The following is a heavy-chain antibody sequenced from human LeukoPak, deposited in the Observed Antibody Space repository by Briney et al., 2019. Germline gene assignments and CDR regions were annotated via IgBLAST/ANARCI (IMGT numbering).Heavy chain of an antibody. V-gene: IGHV3-30*18. Sequence: GGSLRLSCAASGFTFSSYGMHWVRQALGKGLEWVATISYDGSNKYYVDSVKGRFTMSRDNSKNTVYLQMNRLRVEDTAVYYCAKDSKGVRSSGWSHFDYWGQGTLVTVSS. D-gene: IGHD6-19*01. J-gene: IGHJ4*02. CDR1: GFTFSSYG. CDR2: ISYDGSNK. CDR3: AKDSKGVRSSGWSHFDY.